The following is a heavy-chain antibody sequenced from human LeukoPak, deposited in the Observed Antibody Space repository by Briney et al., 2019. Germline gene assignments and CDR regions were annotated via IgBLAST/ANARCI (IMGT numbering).Heavy chain of an antibody. D-gene: IGHD6-19*01. Sequence: GESLKISCKASGYSFTTYWIAWVRQMPGKGLEWMGMIYPGDSDTRYSPSFQGQITISVDKSISIAYLQWSSLKASDPAMYYCARLLQGVAGTWGYWGQGTLVTV. CDR1: GYSFTTYW. CDR2: IYPGDSDT. CDR3: ARLLQGVAGTWGY. J-gene: IGHJ4*02. V-gene: IGHV5-51*01.